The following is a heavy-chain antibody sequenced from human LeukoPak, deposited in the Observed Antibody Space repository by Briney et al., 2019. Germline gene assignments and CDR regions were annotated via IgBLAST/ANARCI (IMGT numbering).Heavy chain of an antibody. V-gene: IGHV1-69*13. D-gene: IGHD2-15*01. J-gene: IGHJ4*02. Sequence: GASVKVSCKASGGTFSSYAISWVRQAPGQGLEWMGGIIPIFGTANYAQKFQGRATITADESTSTAYMELSSLRSEDTAVYYCARDCSGGSCYRLFDYWGQGTLVTVSS. CDR3: ARDCSGGSCYRLFDY. CDR2: IIPIFGTA. CDR1: GGTFSSYA.